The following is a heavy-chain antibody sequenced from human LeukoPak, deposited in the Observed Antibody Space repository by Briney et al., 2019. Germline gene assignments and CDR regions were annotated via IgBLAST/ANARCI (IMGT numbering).Heavy chain of an antibody. CDR3: ARAQDIVVVVADY. D-gene: IGHD2-15*01. Sequence: GGSLRLSCAASGFTFSDYYMSWIRQAPGKGLELVSYISSSGSTIYYADSVKGRFTISRDNAKNSLYLQMNSLRAEDTAVYYCARAQDIVVVVADYWGQGTLVTVSS. CDR2: ISSSGSTI. CDR1: GFTFSDYY. V-gene: IGHV3-11*01. J-gene: IGHJ4*02.